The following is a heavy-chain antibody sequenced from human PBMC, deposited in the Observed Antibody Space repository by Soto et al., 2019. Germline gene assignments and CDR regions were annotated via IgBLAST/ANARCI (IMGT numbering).Heavy chain of an antibody. CDR1: GFTFNSYA. V-gene: IGHV3-64D*06. CDR2: ISSNGGST. D-gene: IGHD3-10*01. CDR3: VKGAITMVRGVIASAEYFHH. J-gene: IGHJ1*01. Sequence: RRLSCSASGFTFNSYAMHWVRQAPGKGLEYVSAISSNGGSTYYGDSVKGRFTISRDNSKNTLYLQMSSLRAEDTAVYYCVKGAITMVRGVIASAEYFHHWGQGTLVTVSS.